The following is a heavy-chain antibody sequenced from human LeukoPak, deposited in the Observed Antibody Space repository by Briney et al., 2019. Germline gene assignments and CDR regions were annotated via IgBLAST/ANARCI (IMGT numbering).Heavy chain of an antibody. J-gene: IGHJ4*02. Sequence: PGGSLRLSCAASGFAFSSYSMNWVRQAPGKGLEWVAFIRYNGGKEHHADSVKGRFTISRDNSKNTLYLQMNSLRAEDTAVYYCAKVSSSCPDCSFDSWGQGTLVTVSS. CDR2: IRYNGGKE. CDR1: GFAFSSYS. V-gene: IGHV3-30*02. CDR3: AKVSSSCPDCSFDS. D-gene: IGHD6-13*01.